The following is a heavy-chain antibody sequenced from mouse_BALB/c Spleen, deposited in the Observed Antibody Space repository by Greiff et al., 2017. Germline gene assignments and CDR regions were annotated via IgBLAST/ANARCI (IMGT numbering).Heavy chain of an antibody. CDR3: ARGSGNDYYAMDY. J-gene: IGHJ4*01. V-gene: IGHV1-63*02. CDR1: GYTFTNYW. Sequence: QVQLQQSGAELVRPGTSVKISCKASGYTFTNYWLGWVKQRPGHGLEWIGDIYPGGGYTNYNEKFKGKATLTADTSSSTAYMQLSSLTSEDSAVYFCARGSGNDYYAMDYWGQGTSVTVSS. CDR2: IYPGGGYT. D-gene: IGHD4-1*01.